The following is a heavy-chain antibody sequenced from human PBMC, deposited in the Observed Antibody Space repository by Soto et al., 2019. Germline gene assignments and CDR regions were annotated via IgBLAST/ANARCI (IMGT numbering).Heavy chain of an antibody. CDR2: ISASNGKT. V-gene: IGHV1-18*01. CDR1: GYTFTSEG. CDR3: AREGYGFLRCYGARDGMDV. D-gene: IGHD3-3*01. J-gene: IGHJ6*02. Sequence: QVQLVQSGAEVKKPGASVKVSCKASGYTFTSEGISWVRQAPGQGREWMGWISASNGKTNYAQKLQCRVTMTTDKSPSLAYMGQRRQRSDAAAVYDWAREGYGFLRCYGARDGMDVWGQVTTVTVSS.